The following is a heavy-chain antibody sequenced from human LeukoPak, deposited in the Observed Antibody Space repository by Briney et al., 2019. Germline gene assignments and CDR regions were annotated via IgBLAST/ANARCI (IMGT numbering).Heavy chain of an antibody. CDR1: GFTFSGYW. D-gene: IGHD1-1*01. CDR2: INSDGSST. V-gene: IGHV3-74*01. J-gene: IGHJ5*02. Sequence: GGSLRVSCAASGFTFSGYWMHWVRQAPGKGLVWVSRINSDGSSTRYADSVKGRFTISRDNAKNTLYLQMNSLRAEDTAVYYCARDKGNDDWFDPWGQGTLVTVSS. CDR3: ARDKGNDDWFDP.